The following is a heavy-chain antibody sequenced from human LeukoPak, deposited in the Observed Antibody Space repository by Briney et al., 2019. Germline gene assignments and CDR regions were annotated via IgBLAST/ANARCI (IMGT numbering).Heavy chain of an antibody. J-gene: IGHJ6*03. CDR3: ARPRSSGWYYYYMDV. D-gene: IGHD6-19*01. CDR1: GFTFSGYW. CDR2: IKQDGSEK. V-gene: IGHV3-7*01. Sequence: PGGSLRLSCAASGFTFSGYWMSWVRQAPGKGLEWVANIKQDGSEKYYVDSVKGRFTISRDNAKNSLYLQMNSLRAEDTAVYYCARPRSSGWYYYYMDVWGKGTTVTVSS.